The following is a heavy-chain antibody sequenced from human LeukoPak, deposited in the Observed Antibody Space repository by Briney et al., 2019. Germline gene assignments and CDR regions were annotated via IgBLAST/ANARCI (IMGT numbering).Heavy chain of an antibody. Sequence: ETLSLTCTVSGGSINSYYWSWVRQAPGKGLEWVSAISGSGGSTYYADSVKGRFTISRDNSKNTLFLQMSSLRAEDTAVYYCAKDPRSMIQAFDIWGQGTMVTVSS. CDR2: ISGSGGST. CDR1: GGSINSYY. J-gene: IGHJ3*02. CDR3: AKDPRSMIQAFDI. V-gene: IGHV3-23*01. D-gene: IGHD3-22*01.